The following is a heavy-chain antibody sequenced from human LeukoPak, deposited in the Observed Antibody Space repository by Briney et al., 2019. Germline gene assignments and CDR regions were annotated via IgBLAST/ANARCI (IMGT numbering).Heavy chain of an antibody. J-gene: IGHJ5*02. CDR2: ISPYNGNT. V-gene: IGHV1-18*01. CDR1: GYTFTNFG. Sequence: APVKVSCKASGYTFTNFGISWVRRAPGHGLEWMGWISPYNGNTNYAQKFQGRVTMTTDTSTSAAYMELRSLRSDDTAVYYCARGGVVPPEAKSWFDPWGQGTLVTVSS. CDR3: ARGGVVPPEAKSWFDP. D-gene: IGHD2-2*01.